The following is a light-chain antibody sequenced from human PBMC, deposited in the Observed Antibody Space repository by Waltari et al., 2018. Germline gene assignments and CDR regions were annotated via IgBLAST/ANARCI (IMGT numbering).Light chain of an antibody. CDR2: SNN. CDR3: AAWDDSLNGVV. Sequence: QSVLTQPPSASGTPGQRVTISCSGSSPTLGSNPVNWYQQLPGTSPKPLIYSNNQRPSGVPDRFSGSKSGTSASLAISGLQSEDEADYYCAAWDDSLNGVVFGGGTKLTVL. V-gene: IGLV1-44*01. J-gene: IGLJ2*01. CDR1: SPTLGSNP.